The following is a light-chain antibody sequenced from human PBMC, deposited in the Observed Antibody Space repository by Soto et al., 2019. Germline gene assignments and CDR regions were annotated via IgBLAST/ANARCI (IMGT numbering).Light chain of an antibody. J-gene: IGLJ3*02. V-gene: IGLV3-21*02. CDR1: NIGTKS. CDR3: QVWDHGSDHRV. Sequence: SYELTQPPSVSVAPGQTARIGCGGNNIGTKSVHWYQQKPGQAPVLVVYDDSDRPSGIPERFSGSNSGNTATLTMSRVEAGDAAAYSCQVWDHGSDHRVFGGGTKLTVL. CDR2: DDS.